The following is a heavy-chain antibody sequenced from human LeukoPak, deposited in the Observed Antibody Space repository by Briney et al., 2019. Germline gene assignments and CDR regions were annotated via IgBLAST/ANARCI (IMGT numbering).Heavy chain of an antibody. CDR1: GGSISPYY. J-gene: IGHJ3*02. Sequence: PSETLSLTCSVSGGSISPYYWSWIRQPPEKGLEWIGYIYYSGSTYYNPSLKSRVTISVDTSKNQFSLKLSSVTAADTAVYYCARDLPYYDSSGRDDAFDIWGQGTMVTVSS. CDR3: ARDLPYYDSSGRDDAFDI. CDR2: IYYSGST. V-gene: IGHV4-59*12. D-gene: IGHD3-22*01.